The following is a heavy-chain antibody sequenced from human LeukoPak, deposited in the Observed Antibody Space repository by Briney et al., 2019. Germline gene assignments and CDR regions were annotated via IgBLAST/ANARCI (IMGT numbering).Heavy chain of an antibody. D-gene: IGHD3-3*01. CDR1: GYTFTSYA. Sequence: GASVKVSCKASGYTFTSYAMNWVRQAPGQGLEWMGWINTNTGNPTYAQGFTGRFVFSLDTSVSAAYLQISSLKAEDTAVYYCARDTGRFGVVIRPDYWGQGTLVTVSS. CDR3: ARDTGRFGVVIRPDY. CDR2: INTNTGNP. V-gene: IGHV7-4-1*02. J-gene: IGHJ4*02.